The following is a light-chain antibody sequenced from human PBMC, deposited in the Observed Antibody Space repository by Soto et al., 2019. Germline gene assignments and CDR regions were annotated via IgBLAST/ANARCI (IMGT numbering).Light chain of an antibody. CDR3: QQQGT. CDR2: AAS. V-gene: IGKV3-20*01. J-gene: IGKJ2*01. Sequence: EIVLTQSPGTLSLSPGERATLSCRASEFLSSSYLVWYQQKPGQAPRLLIYAASRRATGIPDRFSGSGSATEYTLTINTLEPEDFAVYCQQQGTFDQGTKLEIK. CDR1: EFLSSSY.